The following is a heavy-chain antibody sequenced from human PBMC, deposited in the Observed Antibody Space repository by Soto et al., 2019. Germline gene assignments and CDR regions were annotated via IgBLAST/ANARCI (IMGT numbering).Heavy chain of an antibody. Sequence: PTQTLKLTCTFSGFSLTARGPRGSWIGQPPGKTLEWLERIDSHDDKLYSTSLKNRLTNTKDNNKNNVVHTMINMETVDTARYYCGPTDYSTSWFGDCLDFWGQGTLVTVSS. CDR1: GFSLTARGPR. CDR3: GPTDYSTSWFGDCLDF. J-gene: IGHJ4*02. V-gene: IGHV2-70*04. D-gene: IGHD6-13*01. CDR2: IDSHDDK.